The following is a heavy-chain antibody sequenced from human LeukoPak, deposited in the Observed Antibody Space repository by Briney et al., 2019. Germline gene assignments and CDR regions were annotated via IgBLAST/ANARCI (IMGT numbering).Heavy chain of an antibody. V-gene: IGHV4-59*01. CDR1: GATISSDD. D-gene: IGHD3-10*01. Sequence: SESLSLSCAVSGATISSDDWTWIRQPPGKGLEWIGYIFYRGTTNYSPSLKSRVIISVDTSKNQFSLKLNSVTAADAAVYYCARAAVKYGSGSYPLDYWGQGTLVTVSS. CDR2: IFYRGTT. J-gene: IGHJ4*02. CDR3: ARAAVKYGSGSYPLDY.